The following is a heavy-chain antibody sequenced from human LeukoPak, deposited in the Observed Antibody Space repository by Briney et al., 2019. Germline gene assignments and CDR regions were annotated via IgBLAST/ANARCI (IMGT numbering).Heavy chain of an antibody. CDR2: ISGSGSST. CDR3: AKDSSSWYGDY. D-gene: IGHD6-13*01. J-gene: IGHJ4*02. CDR1: GFTFSSYA. Sequence: GGSLRLSCAASGFTFSSYAMSWVRQAPGKGLEWVSGISGSGSSTYYADSVKGRFTISRDNSKNTPDLQMNSLRAEDTAVYYCAKDSSSWYGDYWGQGSLVTVSS. V-gene: IGHV3-23*01.